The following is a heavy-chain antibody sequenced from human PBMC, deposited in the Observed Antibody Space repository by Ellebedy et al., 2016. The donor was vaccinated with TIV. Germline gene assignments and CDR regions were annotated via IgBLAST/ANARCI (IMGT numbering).Heavy chain of an antibody. D-gene: IGHD3-10*01. CDR2: TYYRSKWYN. V-gene: IGHV6-1*01. Sequence: SQTLSLTCXISGDSVSGISVAWSWIRQSPSRGLQWLGRTYYRSKWYNYYAESVKSRITINQDTSKNQFSLQLNSVTPEDTAVYYCARDFTTVRGVMNPFDYWGQGTLVTVSS. J-gene: IGHJ4*02. CDR1: GDSVSGISVA. CDR3: ARDFTTVRGVMNPFDY.